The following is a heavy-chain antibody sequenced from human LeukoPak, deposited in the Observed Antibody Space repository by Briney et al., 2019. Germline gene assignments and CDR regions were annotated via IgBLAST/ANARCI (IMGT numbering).Heavy chain of an antibody. Sequence: PSETLSLTCTVSGGSISSYYWSWIRQPPGKGLEWIGYIYYSGSTNYNPSLKSRVTISVDTSKNQFSLKLSSVTAADTAVYYCARAVWVGAAWFDPWGQGTLVPVSS. CDR3: ARAVWVGAAWFDP. J-gene: IGHJ5*02. V-gene: IGHV4-59*01. CDR2: IYYSGST. CDR1: GGSISSYY. D-gene: IGHD1-26*01.